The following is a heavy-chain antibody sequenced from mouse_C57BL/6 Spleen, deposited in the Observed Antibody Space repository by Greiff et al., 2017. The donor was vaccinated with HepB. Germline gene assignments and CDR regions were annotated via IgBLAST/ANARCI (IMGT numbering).Heavy chain of an antibody. J-gene: IGHJ2*01. V-gene: IGHV1-61*01. CDR1: GYTFTSYW. Sequence: VQLQQPGAELVRPGSSVKLSCKASGYTFTSYWMDWVKQRPGQGLEWIGNIYPSDSETHYNQKFKDKATLTVDKSSSTAYMQLSSLTSEDSAVYYCARSLYGSSGYWGQGTTLTVSS. D-gene: IGHD1-1*01. CDR2: IYPSDSET. CDR3: ARSLYGSSGY.